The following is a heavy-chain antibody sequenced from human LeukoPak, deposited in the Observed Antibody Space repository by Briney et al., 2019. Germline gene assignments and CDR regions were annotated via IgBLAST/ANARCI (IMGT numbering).Heavy chain of an antibody. D-gene: IGHD5-24*01. CDR1: GGSISSYY. V-gene: IGHV4-59*01. Sequence: PSETLSLTCTVSGGSISSYYWSWLRQPPGKGLEWIGYIYYSGSTNYNPSLKSRVTISVDTSKNQFSLKLSSVTAADTAVYYCAREDRGGRDGYKYYFDYWGQGTLVTVSS. CDR2: IYYSGST. J-gene: IGHJ4*02. CDR3: AREDRGGRDGYKYYFDY.